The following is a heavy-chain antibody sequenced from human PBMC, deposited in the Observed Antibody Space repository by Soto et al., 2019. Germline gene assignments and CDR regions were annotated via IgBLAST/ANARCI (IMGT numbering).Heavy chain of an antibody. J-gene: IGHJ4*02. D-gene: IGHD3-3*01. V-gene: IGHV1-58*01. CDR3: ARDGEVFWFLEWLPYFDY. CDR1: GFTFTSSA. CDR2: IVVGSGNT. Sequence: ASVKVSCKASGFTFTSSAVQWVRQARGQRLEWIGWIVVGSGNTNYAQKFRERVTITRDMSTSTAYMELSSLRSDDTAVYYCARDGEVFWFLEWLPYFDYWGQGTLVTVSS.